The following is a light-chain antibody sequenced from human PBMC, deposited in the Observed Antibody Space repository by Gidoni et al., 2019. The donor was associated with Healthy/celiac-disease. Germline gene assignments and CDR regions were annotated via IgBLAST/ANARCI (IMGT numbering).Light chain of an antibody. Sequence: VLPQSPLSLPVTPEEPASIPCRSSQSLLHSNGYNYLDWYMQKPGQSPQLLIYLGSNRASGVPDRVSGSGTGTDFTMRSSRVEDEDVGVYYCMQALQTPYTFGQGTKLEIK. CDR2: LGS. V-gene: IGKV2-28*01. CDR1: QSLLHSNGYNY. CDR3: MQALQTPYT. J-gene: IGKJ2*01.